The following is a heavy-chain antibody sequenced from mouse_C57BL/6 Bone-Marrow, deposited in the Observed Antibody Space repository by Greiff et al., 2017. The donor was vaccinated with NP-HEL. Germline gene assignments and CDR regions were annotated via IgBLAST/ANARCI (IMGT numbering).Heavy chain of an antibody. Sequence: QVQLQQPGAELVKPGASVKLSCKASGYTFTSYWMQWVKPRPGQGLEWIGELDPSDSYTNYNQTFKGKATLTVDTSSSTAYMQLSSLTSEDSAVYYCARTYYYGVFDYWGQGTTLTVSS. CDR3: ARTYYYGVFDY. J-gene: IGHJ2*01. CDR2: LDPSDSYT. V-gene: IGHV1-50*01. CDR1: GYTFTSYW. D-gene: IGHD1-1*01.